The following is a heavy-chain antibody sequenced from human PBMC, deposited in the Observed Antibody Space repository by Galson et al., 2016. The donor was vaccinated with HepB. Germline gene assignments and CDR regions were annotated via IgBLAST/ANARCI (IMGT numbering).Heavy chain of an antibody. D-gene: IGHD5-12*01. J-gene: IGHJ4*02. V-gene: IGHV3-48*04. CDR1: GFTFNYYG. CDR2: ISSHNSSI. CDR3: VRGAGGYAPHFDY. Sequence: SLRLSCAASGFTFNYYGMIWVRQAPGKGLEWVSFISSHNSSIYYADSVNGRFTISRDNAYNSLYLQMNSLRVEDTAVYYCVRGAGGYAPHFDYWGQGTLVTVSS.